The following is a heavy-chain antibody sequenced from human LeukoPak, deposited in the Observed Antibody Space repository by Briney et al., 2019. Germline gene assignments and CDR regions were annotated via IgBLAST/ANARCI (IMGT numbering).Heavy chain of an antibody. CDR2: MNPNSGKT. D-gene: IGHD3-22*01. Sequence: APVKVSYKASGYTFTSYVINWVRQATGQGVEWMGWMNPNSGKTGYAQKFQGRSTMTRNTAITTAYIKLSSLRSEDTAVYYCTRVCYYDSSGYSSPQKSFDYWGQGTLVTVPS. J-gene: IGHJ4*02. CDR1: GYTFTSYV. V-gene: IGHV1-8*01. CDR3: TRVCYYDSSGYSSPQKSFDY.